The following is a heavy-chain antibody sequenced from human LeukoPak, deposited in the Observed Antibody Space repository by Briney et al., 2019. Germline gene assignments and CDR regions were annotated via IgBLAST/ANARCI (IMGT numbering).Heavy chain of an antibody. CDR3: ARDPGIAVAATGY. V-gene: IGHV3-21*01. D-gene: IGHD6-19*01. CDR2: ISSGSSYI. CDR1: GFTFSSYS. Sequence: GGSLRLSCAASGFTFSSYSMNWVRQAPGQGLEWFSSISSGSSYIYYADSVKGRFTISRDNAKNSLYLQMNSLRAEDTAVYYCARDPGIAVAATGYWGQGTLVTVSS. J-gene: IGHJ4*02.